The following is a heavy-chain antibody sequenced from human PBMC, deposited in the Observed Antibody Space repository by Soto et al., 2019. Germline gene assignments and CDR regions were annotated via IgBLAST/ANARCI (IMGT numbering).Heavy chain of an antibody. CDR3: AGGFNGYDYEGCCFDY. V-gene: IGHV4-30-4*01. Sequence: PSETLSLTCTVSGGSISSGDYYWSWIRQPPGKGLEWIGYIYYSGSTYYNPSLKSRVTISVDTSKNQFSLKLSSVTAADTAVYYCAGGFNGYDYEGCCFDYWGQGTLVTVCS. D-gene: IGHD5-12*01. CDR1: GGSISSGDYY. J-gene: IGHJ4*02. CDR2: IYYSGST.